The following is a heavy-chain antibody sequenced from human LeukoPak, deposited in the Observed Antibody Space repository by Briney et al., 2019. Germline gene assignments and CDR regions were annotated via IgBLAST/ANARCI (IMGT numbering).Heavy chain of an antibody. V-gene: IGHV4-61*02. CDR3: ARGYYGSGSQFDY. CDR1: GGSISSGSYY. CDR2: IYTSGST. Sequence: PSETLSLTCTVSGGSISSGSYYWSWIRQPAGKGLEWIGRIYTSGSTNYNPSLKSRVTISVDTSKNQFSLKLSSVTAADTAVYYCARGYYGSGSQFDYWGQGTLVTVSS. J-gene: IGHJ4*02. D-gene: IGHD3-10*01.